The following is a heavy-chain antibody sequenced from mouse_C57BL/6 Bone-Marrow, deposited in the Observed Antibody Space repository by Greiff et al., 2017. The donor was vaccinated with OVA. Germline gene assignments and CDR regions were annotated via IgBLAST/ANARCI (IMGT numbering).Heavy chain of an antibody. J-gene: IGHJ2*01. Sequence: EVKLVESGGGLVQPGGSLKLSCAASGFTFSDYGMAWVRQAPRKGPEWVAFISNLAYSIYYADTVTGRFTISRENAKNTLYLEMSSLRSEDTAMYYCARTNDGSSLYYFDYWGQGTTLTVSS. CDR2: ISNLAYSI. CDR1: GFTFSDYG. V-gene: IGHV5-15*01. D-gene: IGHD1-1*01. CDR3: ARTNDGSSLYYFDY.